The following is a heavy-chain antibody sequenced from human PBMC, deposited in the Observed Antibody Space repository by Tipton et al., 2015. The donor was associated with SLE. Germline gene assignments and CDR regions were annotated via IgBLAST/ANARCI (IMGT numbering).Heavy chain of an antibody. CDR3: AKGGGRFYSFYYYMDV. CDR1: GFTFDEYA. Sequence: SLRLSCAASGFTFDEYAMHWVRQAPGKGLEWVSGINGNSGSVGYAESVKGRFTMSRDNAKNSLYLEMNSLRAEDTAMYFCAKGGGRFYSFYYYMDVGGKGTTVTVSS. V-gene: IGHV3-9*01. CDR2: INGNSGSV. D-gene: IGHD6-25*01. J-gene: IGHJ6*03.